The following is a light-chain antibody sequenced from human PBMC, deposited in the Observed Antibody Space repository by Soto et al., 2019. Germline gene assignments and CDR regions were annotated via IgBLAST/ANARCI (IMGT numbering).Light chain of an antibody. V-gene: IGKV3-11*01. Sequence: DNVLTQTPDTQSLSPGERATVCCRASHSVSTYLAWYQQQPGQAPRLLIYDASDRATGIPARFSGSGSGTDFTLTISSLAPEDFAVYYCQQRNNWPWTFGQGTKVDIK. CDR2: DAS. CDR3: QQRNNWPWT. J-gene: IGKJ1*01. CDR1: HSVSTY.